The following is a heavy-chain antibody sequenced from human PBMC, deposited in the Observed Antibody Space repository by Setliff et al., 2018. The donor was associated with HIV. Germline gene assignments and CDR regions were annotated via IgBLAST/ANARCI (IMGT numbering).Heavy chain of an antibody. J-gene: IGHJ4*02. CDR1: GESFSDDY. V-gene: IGHV4-34*01. Sequence: PSETLSLTCAVYGESFSDDYWSWIRQPPGWGLEWIGEINHSGTTNYNPSLMGRLNISVDTSKRQFSLDSNSVTAADTAIYYCARRARNWLRPFDHWGQGFLVTVS. CDR2: INHSGTT. D-gene: IGHD5-12*01. CDR3: ARRARNWLRPFDH.